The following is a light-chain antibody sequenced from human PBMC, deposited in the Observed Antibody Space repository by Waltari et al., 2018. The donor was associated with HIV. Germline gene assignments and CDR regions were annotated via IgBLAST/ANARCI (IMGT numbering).Light chain of an antibody. CDR1: RLSKQY. CDR2: KDT. J-gene: IGLJ2*01. CDR3: QSADIGVL. V-gene: IGLV3-25*03. Sequence: SSELTQPPSVSVSPGQTARINCSGDRLSKQYTHWYQQRPGQSPLIVMYKDTEMPSGIPERFSGSSSWTTVTLTISGVRAEDEADYFCQSADIGVLFGGGTKLTVL.